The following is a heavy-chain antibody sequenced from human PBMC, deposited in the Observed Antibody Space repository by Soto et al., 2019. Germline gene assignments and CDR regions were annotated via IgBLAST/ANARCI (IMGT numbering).Heavy chain of an antibody. CDR2: IIPIVDIA. CDR1: GGTFSSYT. Sequence: QVQLVQSGAEVKKPGSSVKVSCKASGGTFSSYTISWVRQAPGQGLEWMGRIIPIVDIANHAQKFQGRVTITADKSTSTAYMELSSLRSEDTAVYYCARGPRGGSRYLSYHYYMDVWGKGTTVTVSS. J-gene: IGHJ6*03. D-gene: IGHD3-10*01. V-gene: IGHV1-69*02. CDR3: ARGPRGGSRYLSYHYYMDV.